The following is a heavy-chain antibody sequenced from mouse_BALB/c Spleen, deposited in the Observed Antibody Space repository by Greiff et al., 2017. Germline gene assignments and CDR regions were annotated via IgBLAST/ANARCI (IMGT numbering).Heavy chain of an antibody. V-gene: IGHV1-7*01. Sequence: QVQLQQSGAELAKPGASVKMSCKASGYTFTSYWMHWVKQRPGQGLEWIGYINPSTGYTEYNQKFKDKATLTADKSSSTAYMQLSSLTSEDSAVYYCASCDYRYFDVWGAGTTVTVSS. CDR1: GYTFTSYW. J-gene: IGHJ1*01. CDR3: ASCDYRYFDV. CDR2: INPSTGYT.